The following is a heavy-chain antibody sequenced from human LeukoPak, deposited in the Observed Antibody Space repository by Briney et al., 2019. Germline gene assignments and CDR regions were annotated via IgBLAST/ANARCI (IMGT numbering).Heavy chain of an antibody. Sequence: GESLKISCKSSGYTFTGYWIGWVRQMPGKGLEWMGIISPGDSDTRYSPSFQGQVTLSADKSINTAYLQWGSLKASDTAMYYCARGRGATVITNFDYWGQGTLVTVSS. J-gene: IGHJ4*02. CDR2: ISPGDSDT. D-gene: IGHD4-23*01. V-gene: IGHV5-51*01. CDR1: GYTFTGYW. CDR3: ARGRGATVITNFDY.